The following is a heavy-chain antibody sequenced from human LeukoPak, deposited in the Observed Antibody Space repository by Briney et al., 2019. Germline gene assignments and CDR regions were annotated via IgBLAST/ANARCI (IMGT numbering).Heavy chain of an antibody. D-gene: IGHD5-18*01. CDR3: ASQGYSYGYDFSVFDY. V-gene: IGHV3-23*01. J-gene: IGHJ4*02. Sequence: PGGSLRLSCAASGFTFSNYPMFWVRQAPGKGLEWVSSISDNGAGTYYADSVKGRFTISRDNSKNTLYLQMNSLRAEDKAVYYCASQGYSYGYDFSVFDYWGQGTLVTVSS. CDR1: GFTFSNYP. CDR2: ISDNGAGT.